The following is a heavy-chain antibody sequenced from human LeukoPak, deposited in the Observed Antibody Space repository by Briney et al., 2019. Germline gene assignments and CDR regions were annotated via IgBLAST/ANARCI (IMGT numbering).Heavy chain of an antibody. Sequence: GGSLRLSCAASGFTFSSYGMHWVRQAPGKGLEWVAVISYDGSNKYYADSVKGRFTISRDNSKNTLYLQMNSLRAEDTAVYYCAKDPGRPYGVYESEYFDYWGQGTLVTVSS. CDR2: ISYDGSNK. CDR1: GFTFSSYG. D-gene: IGHD4-17*01. CDR3: AKDPGRPYGVYESEYFDY. J-gene: IGHJ4*02. V-gene: IGHV3-30*18.